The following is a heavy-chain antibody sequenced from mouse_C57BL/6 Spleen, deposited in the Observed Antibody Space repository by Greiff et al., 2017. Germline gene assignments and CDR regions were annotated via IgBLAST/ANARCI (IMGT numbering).Heavy chain of an antibody. V-gene: IGHV5-9-1*02. D-gene: IGHD2-1*01. J-gene: IGHJ4*01. CDR1: GFTFSSYA. CDR2: ISSGGDYI. CDR3: TRDGDGNYGDAMDY. Sequence: EVQLVESGEGLVKPGGSLKLSCAASGFTFSSYAMSWVRQTPEKRLEWVAYISSGGDYIYYADTVKGRFTISRDNARNTLYLQMSSLKSEDTAMYYCTRDGDGNYGDAMDYWGQGTSVTVSS.